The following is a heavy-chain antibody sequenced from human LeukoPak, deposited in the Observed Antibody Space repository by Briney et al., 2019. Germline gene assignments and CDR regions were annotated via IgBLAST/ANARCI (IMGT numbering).Heavy chain of an antibody. J-gene: IGHJ3*02. CDR2: INHSGST. V-gene: IGHV4-34*01. CDR1: GGSFSGYY. D-gene: IGHD3-22*01. Sequence: PSETLSLTCAVYGGSFSGYYWSWIRQPPGKGLEWIGEINHSGSTNYNPSLKSRVTISVDTSKNQFSLKLSSVTAADTAVYYCARDLKGYYYDSSGPGATFDIWGQGTMVTVSS. CDR3: ARDLKGYYYDSSGPGATFDI.